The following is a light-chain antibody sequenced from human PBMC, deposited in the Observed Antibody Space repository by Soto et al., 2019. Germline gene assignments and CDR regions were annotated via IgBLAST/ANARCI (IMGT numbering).Light chain of an antibody. CDR1: QSVSSNF. CDR3: QQYETSPRT. J-gene: IGKJ1*01. CDR2: GAS. Sequence: EIVLTQSPGTLSLSPGERTTLSCRASQSVSSNFLDWYQQKPGQAPRLLIYGASSRATGIPDRFSGSGSGTDFILTISRLEPEDFAVYYCQQYETSPRTFGQGTKVDIK. V-gene: IGKV3-20*01.